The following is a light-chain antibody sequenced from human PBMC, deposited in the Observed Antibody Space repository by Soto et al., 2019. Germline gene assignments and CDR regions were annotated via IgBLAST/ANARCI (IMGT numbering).Light chain of an antibody. CDR3: QQYASAPFS. CDR1: HLVKKNY. Sequence: EIVTTQSPATLSLSPGEGTTLSCTASHLVKKNYLAWYQQKAGQAPRLLIYAASARATGIPDRFSGRGSGTDFTLTISRLEPEDSAVYYCQQYASAPFSLGPGTKVDIK. J-gene: IGKJ3*01. CDR2: AAS. V-gene: IGKV3-20*01.